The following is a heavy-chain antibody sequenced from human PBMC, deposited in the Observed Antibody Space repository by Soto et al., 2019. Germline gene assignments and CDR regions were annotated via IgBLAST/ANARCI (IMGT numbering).Heavy chain of an antibody. Sequence: SETLSLTCAVYGGSFSGYYWSWIRQPPGKGLEWIGEINHSGSTNYNPSLKSRVTISVDTSKNQFSLKLSSVTAADTAVYYCARGISYYDFWSGYSYFDYWGQGTLVTVSS. J-gene: IGHJ4*02. CDR2: INHSGST. CDR3: ARGISYYDFWSGYSYFDY. CDR1: GGSFSGYY. V-gene: IGHV4-34*01. D-gene: IGHD3-3*01.